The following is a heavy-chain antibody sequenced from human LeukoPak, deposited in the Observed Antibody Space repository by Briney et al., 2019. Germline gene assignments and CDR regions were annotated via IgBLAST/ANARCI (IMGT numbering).Heavy chain of an antibody. CDR2: ISYDGSNK. Sequence: GGSLRPSCAASGFTFSSYAMHRVRQAPGKGLEWVAVISYDGSNKYYADSVKGRFTISRDNSKNTLYLQMNSLRAEDTAVYYCARDPVSSGWSGFDYWGQGTLVTVSS. V-gene: IGHV3-30-3*01. CDR3: ARDPVSSGWSGFDY. J-gene: IGHJ4*02. CDR1: GFTFSSYA. D-gene: IGHD6-19*01.